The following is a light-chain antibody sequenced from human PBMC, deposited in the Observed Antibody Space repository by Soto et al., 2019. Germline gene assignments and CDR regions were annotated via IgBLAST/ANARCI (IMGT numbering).Light chain of an antibody. Sequence: QSVLTHPASVPGSHGQSLTVSCTGTSSDVGAYKYVSWYQQHPGKAPKLMIYEVNNRPSGVSNRFSGSKSGNTASLTISGLQAEDEADYYCSSYTSDFRRVFGTGTKVTVL. V-gene: IGLV2-14*01. CDR1: SSDVGAYKY. J-gene: IGLJ1*01. CDR3: SSYTSDFRRV. CDR2: EVN.